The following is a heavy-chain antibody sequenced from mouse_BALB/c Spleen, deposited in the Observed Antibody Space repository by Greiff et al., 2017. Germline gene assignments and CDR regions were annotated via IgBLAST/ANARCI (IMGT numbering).Heavy chain of an antibody. Sequence: EVQGVESGGGLVKLGGSLKLSCAASGFTFSSYYMSWVRQTPEKRLELVAAINSNGGSTYYPDTVKGRFTISRDNAKNTLYLQMSSLKSEDTALYYCAVRYYYAMDYWGQGTSVTVSS. CDR3: AVRYYYAMDY. CDR2: INSNGGST. J-gene: IGHJ4*01. V-gene: IGHV5-6-2*01. CDR1: GFTFSSYY.